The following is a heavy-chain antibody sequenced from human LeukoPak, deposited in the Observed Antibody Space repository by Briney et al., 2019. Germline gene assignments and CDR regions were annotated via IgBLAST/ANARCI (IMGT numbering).Heavy chain of an antibody. CDR3: ARGRVSSSTWYSTYYYYFYMDV. Sequence: SQTLSLTCTVSGDSISSGSYYWSWIRQPAGEGLEWIGRIYTSGSTNYNPSLKSRVTMSVDTSKKQFSLKLSSVTAADTAVYFCARGRVSSSTWYSTYYYYFYMDVWGKGTTVTVSS. V-gene: IGHV4-61*02. CDR1: GDSISSGSYY. CDR2: IYTSGST. J-gene: IGHJ6*03. D-gene: IGHD1-1*01.